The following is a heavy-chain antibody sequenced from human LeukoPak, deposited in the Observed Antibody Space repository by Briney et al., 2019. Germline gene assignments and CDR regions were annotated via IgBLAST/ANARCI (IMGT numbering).Heavy chain of an antibody. CDR3: ARDSGFQFDY. V-gene: IGHV4-39*01. D-gene: IGHD5-12*01. CDR2: IYYSGST. J-gene: IGHJ4*02. Sequence: SETLSPTCIVSGGSISSSGYSWGWIRQPPGEGLEWIGDIYYSGSTYYNPPLKSRVSISVDTTKNPFSLKLSSVTAPDTAVYYCARDSGFQFDYWGQGTLVSVSS. CDR1: GGSISSSGYS.